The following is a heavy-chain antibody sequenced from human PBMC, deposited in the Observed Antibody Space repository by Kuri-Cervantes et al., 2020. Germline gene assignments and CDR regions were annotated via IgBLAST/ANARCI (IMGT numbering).Heavy chain of an antibody. V-gene: IGHV4-39*07. Sequence: ESLKISCTVSGGSISSSSYYWGWIRQPPGKGLEWIGSIYYSGSTYYNPSLKSRVTISVDTSKNQFSLKLSSVTATDTAVYYCARDRGYYGFFDPWGQGILVTVSS. CDR3: ARDRGYYGFFDP. CDR2: IYYSGST. D-gene: IGHD3-10*01. CDR1: GGSISSSSYY. J-gene: IGHJ5*02.